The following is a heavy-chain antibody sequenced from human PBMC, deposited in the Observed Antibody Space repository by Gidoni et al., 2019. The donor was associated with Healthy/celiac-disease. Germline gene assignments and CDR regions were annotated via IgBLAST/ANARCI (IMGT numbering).Heavy chain of an antibody. D-gene: IGHD5-18*01. V-gene: IGHV1-69*01. CDR1: GGTFSSYA. J-gene: IGHJ6*03. CDR3: ARGGYSYGKAYYYDMDV. CDR2: LIPIFGTA. Sequence: QVQLVQSGAEVKKPGSSVKVSCKASGGTFSSYAISWVRQAPGQGLEWMGGLIPIFGTANYAQKFQGRVTITADESTSTAYMELSSLRSEDTAVYYCARGGYSYGKAYYYDMDVWGKGTTVTVSS.